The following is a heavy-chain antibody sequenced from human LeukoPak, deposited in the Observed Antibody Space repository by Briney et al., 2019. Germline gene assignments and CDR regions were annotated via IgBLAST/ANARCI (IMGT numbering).Heavy chain of an antibody. CDR3: ARDRSSGTLDDAFDI. Sequence: GGSLRLSCAASGFTFSSYSMNWVRQAPGKGLEWVSSISSSSSCIYYADSVKGRFTISRDNAKNSLYLQMNSLRAEDTAVYYCARDRSSGTLDDAFDIWGQGTMVTVSS. V-gene: IGHV3-21*01. CDR2: ISSSSSCI. D-gene: IGHD1-26*01. CDR1: GFTFSSYS. J-gene: IGHJ3*02.